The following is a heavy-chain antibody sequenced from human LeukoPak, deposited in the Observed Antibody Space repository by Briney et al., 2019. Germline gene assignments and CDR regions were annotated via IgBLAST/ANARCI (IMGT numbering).Heavy chain of an antibody. V-gene: IGHV1-69*13. Sequence: SVKVSCKASGGTFSSYAISWVRQAPGQGLEWMGGIIPIFGTANYAQKFQGRVTITADESTSTAYMELSRLRSDDTAVYYCARVVTVSDAFDIWGQGTLVTVSS. D-gene: IGHD4-11*01. CDR3: ARVVTVSDAFDI. CDR1: GGTFSSYA. CDR2: IIPIFGTA. J-gene: IGHJ4*02.